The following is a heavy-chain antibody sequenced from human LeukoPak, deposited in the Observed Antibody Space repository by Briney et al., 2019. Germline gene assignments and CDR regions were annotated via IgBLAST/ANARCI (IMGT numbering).Heavy chain of an antibody. J-gene: IGHJ6*03. CDR3: VRGVPKTSYYYYYMDV. CDR2: TSSSGFTI. Sequence: PGGSLRLSCAASGFTCSDYSMNWVRQAPGKGLEWVSYTSSSGFTINYADSVKGRFTISRDNAKNSLYLQMNSLRAEDTAVYYCVRGVPKTSYYYYYMDVWGKGTTVTVSS. V-gene: IGHV3-48*01. D-gene: IGHD4-11*01. CDR1: GFTCSDYS.